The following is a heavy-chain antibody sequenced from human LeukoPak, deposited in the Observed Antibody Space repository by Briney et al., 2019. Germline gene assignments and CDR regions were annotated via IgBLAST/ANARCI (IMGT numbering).Heavy chain of an antibody. D-gene: IGHD2-2*01. V-gene: IGHV3-23*01. Sequence: GGSLRPSCAASGFTFSCYAMSWVRQAPGKGLEWVSAISGSGGSTYYADSVKGRFTISRDNSKNTLYLQMNSLRAEDTAVYYCAKSEIVVVPAAIGKYYFDYWGQGTLVTVSS. CDR3: AKSEIVVVPAAIGKYYFDY. J-gene: IGHJ4*02. CDR1: GFTFSCYA. CDR2: ISGSGGST.